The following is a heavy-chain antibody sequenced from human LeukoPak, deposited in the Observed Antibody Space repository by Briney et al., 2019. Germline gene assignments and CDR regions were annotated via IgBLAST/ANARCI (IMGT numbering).Heavy chain of an antibody. CDR2: INHSGST. CDR1: GGSLSGYY. V-gene: IGHV4-34*01. CDR3: AGSRIGWFDP. D-gene: IGHD1-26*01. J-gene: IGHJ5*02. Sequence: SETLSLTCAAYGGSLSGYYWSWIRQPPGKGLEWIGEINHSGSTKYNPSLKSRVTISVDTSKNQFSLKLNSVTAADTAVYYCAGSRIGWFDPWGQGTLVTVSS.